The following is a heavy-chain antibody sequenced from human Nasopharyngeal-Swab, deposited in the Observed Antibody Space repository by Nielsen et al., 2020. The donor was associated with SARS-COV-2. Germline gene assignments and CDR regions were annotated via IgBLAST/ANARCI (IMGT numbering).Heavy chain of an antibody. CDR2: ISWNSGSI. Sequence: GGYLRLSCAASGFTFDDYAMHWGRHAPGKGLEWVSGISWNSGSIGYADSVKARFTISRDNAKNSLYLQMNSLRAEDTALYYCAKGGIITMVRGATNWGQGTLVTVSS. J-gene: IGHJ4*02. CDR3: AKGGIITMVRGATN. V-gene: IGHV3-9*01. D-gene: IGHD3-10*01. CDR1: GFTFDDYA.